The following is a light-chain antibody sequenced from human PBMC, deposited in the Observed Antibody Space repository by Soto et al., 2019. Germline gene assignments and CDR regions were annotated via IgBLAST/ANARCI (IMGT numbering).Light chain of an antibody. V-gene: IGLV2-8*01. J-gene: IGLJ1*01. CDR3: SSYFVSKISYV. CDR2: EVT. CDR1: SRDVGAYVY. Sequence: QSALTQPSSASGSPGESVTMSCTGTSRDVGAYVYVSWFQQHPGKAPKLLIYEVTKRPSGVPDRFSGSRSGNTASLTVSGLQVEDEADYYCSSYFVSKISYVFGPGTKVTVL.